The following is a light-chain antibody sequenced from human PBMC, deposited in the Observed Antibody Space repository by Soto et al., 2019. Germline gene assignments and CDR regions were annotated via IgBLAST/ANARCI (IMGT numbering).Light chain of an antibody. CDR3: QQSYNTPWT. CDR1: QSVSRH. J-gene: IGKJ1*01. CDR2: DAS. V-gene: IGKV3-11*01. Sequence: EIVLTQSPATLSLSPGARAPLSCRASQSVSRHLAWYQQKPGQAPRLLIYDASSRASGIPARFSGSGSGTDFTLTISSLQPEDFATYYCQQSYNTPWTFGQGTKVDIK.